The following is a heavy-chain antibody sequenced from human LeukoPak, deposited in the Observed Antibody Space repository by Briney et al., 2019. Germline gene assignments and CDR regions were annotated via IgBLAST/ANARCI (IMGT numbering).Heavy chain of an antibody. CDR3: ARDWSGPYYFDH. CDR2: MSQTGST. Sequence: SETLSLTCTVSGGSISSSSYYWGWIRQPPGKGLEWIGYMSQTGSTYYNPSLKSRVTISVDTSKSQFSLKLTSVTAADTAVYYCARDWSGPYYFDHWGQGILVTVSS. V-gene: IGHV4-39*07. CDR1: GGSISSSSYY. J-gene: IGHJ4*01. D-gene: IGHD3-3*01.